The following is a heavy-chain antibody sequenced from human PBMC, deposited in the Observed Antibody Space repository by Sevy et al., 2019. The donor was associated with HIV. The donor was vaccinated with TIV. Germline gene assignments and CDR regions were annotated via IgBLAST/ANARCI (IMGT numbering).Heavy chain of an antibody. J-gene: IGHJ5*02. CDR2: IYYTGST. V-gene: IGHV4-59*01. CDR1: GGSISAYY. Sequence: SETLSLTCTVSGGSISAYYWSWIRQPPGKALEYIGYIYYTGSTNYNPSLKSRVTISVDTSKNQFSLKLGSVTAADTAVYYCARAPPVRSGDDSLNWFDPWGQGSLVTVSS. CDR3: ARAPPVRSGDDSLNWFDP. D-gene: IGHD5-12*01.